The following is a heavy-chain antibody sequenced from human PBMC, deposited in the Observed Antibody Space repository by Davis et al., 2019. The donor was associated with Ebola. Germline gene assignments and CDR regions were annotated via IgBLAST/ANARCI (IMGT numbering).Heavy chain of an antibody. Sequence: ASVTVSCKASGYTFTSYDINWVRQATGQGLEWMGWIHPNSGGTNYAQKLQGRVTITRDTSISTAYMELSRLRSDDTAVYYCASIAAHFDYWGQGTLVTVSS. CDR2: IHPNSGGT. CDR1: GYTFTSYD. J-gene: IGHJ4*02. V-gene: IGHV1-2*02. D-gene: IGHD6-13*01. CDR3: ASIAAHFDY.